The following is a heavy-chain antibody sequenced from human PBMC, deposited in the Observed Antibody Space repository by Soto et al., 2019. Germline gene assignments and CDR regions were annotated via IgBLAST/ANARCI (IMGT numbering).Heavy chain of an antibody. V-gene: IGHV3-53*01. Sequence: EVQLVESGGGLIQPGGSLRLSCAASGFTVSSNYMSWVRQAPGKGLEWVSVIYSGGSTYYADSVKVRFTSSRDNSKTTLYLQMTSLRAEDTAVYYCASDRVDTGYPEDFQHWGPGTLVTVSS. CDR2: IYSGGST. D-gene: IGHD3-9*01. CDR1: GFTVSSNY. CDR3: ASDRVDTGYPEDFQH. J-gene: IGHJ1*01.